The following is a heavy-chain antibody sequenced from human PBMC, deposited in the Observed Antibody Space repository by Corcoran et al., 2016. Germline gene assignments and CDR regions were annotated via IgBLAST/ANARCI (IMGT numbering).Heavy chain of an antibody. CDR3: ARGRPAAICSGGSCYSKGLFDY. CDR2: INHSGST. D-gene: IGHD2-15*01. V-gene: IGHV4-34*01. Sequence: QVQLQQWGAGLLKPSETLSLTCAVYGGSFSGYYWSWIRQPPGKGLEWIGEINHSGSTNYNPSLKSRVTISVDTSKNQFSLKLSSVTAADTAVYYCARGRPAAICSGGSCYSKGLFDYWGQGTLVTVSS. J-gene: IGHJ4*02. CDR1: GGSFSGYY.